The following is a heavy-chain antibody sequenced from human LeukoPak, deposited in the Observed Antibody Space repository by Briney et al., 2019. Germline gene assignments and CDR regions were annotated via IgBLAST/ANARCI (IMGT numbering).Heavy chain of an antibody. CDR2: IYYSGST. Sequence: SETLSLTCTVSGYSLSSGFYWGWIRRPPGKGLEWIGYIYYSGSTNYNPSLKSRVTISVDTSKNQFSLKLSSVTAADTAVYYCARSNAGYCSGGSCYWVGRRWFDPWGQGTLVTVSS. J-gene: IGHJ5*02. V-gene: IGHV4-61*01. CDR1: GYSLSSGFY. D-gene: IGHD2-15*01. CDR3: ARSNAGYCSGGSCYWVGRRWFDP.